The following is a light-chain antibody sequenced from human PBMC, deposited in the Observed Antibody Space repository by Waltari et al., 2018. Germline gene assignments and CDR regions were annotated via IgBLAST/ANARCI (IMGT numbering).Light chain of an antibody. Sequence: EIVLTQSPGTLSLSPGERATLSCGASQSASSASLAWYQQKPGQAPRLLIYGASSRATGIPDRFSGSGSGTDFTLTISRLEPDDFAVYYCQQSGSSPLFTFGPGTKVDVK. CDR3: QQSGSSPLFT. CDR1: QSASSAS. CDR2: GAS. V-gene: IGKV3-20*01. J-gene: IGKJ3*01.